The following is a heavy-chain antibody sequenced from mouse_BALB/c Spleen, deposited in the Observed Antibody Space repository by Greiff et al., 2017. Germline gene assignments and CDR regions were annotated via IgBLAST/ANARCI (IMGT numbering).Heavy chain of an antibody. J-gene: IGHJ4*01. V-gene: IGHV5-9-3*01. CDR3: ARQNYLDY. D-gene: IGHD1-1*02. Sequence: EVMVVESGGGLVKPGGSLKLSCAASGFTFSSYAMSWVRQTPEKRLEWVATISSGGSYTYYPDSVKGRFTISRDNAKNTLYLQMSSLRSEDTAMYYCARQNYLDYWGQGTSVTVSS. CDR1: GFTFSSYA. CDR2: ISSGGSYT.